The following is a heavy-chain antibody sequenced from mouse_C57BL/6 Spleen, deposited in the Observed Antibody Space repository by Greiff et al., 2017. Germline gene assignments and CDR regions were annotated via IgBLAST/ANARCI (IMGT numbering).Heavy chain of an antibody. Sequence: EVQVVESGGGLVKPGGSLKLSCAASGFTFSSYAMSWVRQTPEKRLEWVATISDGGSYTYYPDNVKGRFTISRDNAKNNLYLQMSHLKSEDTAMYYCARERDDSYAMDYWGQGTSVTVSS. CDR1: GFTFSSYA. CDR3: ARERDDSYAMDY. CDR2: ISDGGSYT. J-gene: IGHJ4*01. V-gene: IGHV5-4*01.